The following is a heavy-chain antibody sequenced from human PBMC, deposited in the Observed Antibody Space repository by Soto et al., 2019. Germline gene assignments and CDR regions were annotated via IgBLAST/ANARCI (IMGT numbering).Heavy chain of an antibody. J-gene: IGHJ4*02. CDR2: ISSRSNII. V-gene: IGHV3-48*02. CDR1: GFTFSSYS. CDR3: ARDEGYSSSIAY. D-gene: IGHD6-6*01. Sequence: GGSLRLSCAASGFTFSSYSMNWVRQAPGKGLEWVSYISSRSNIIYHADSVKGRFTISRDNAKNSLYLQMSSLRDDDTAWYFWARDEGYSSSIAYWGQGTLVTVSS.